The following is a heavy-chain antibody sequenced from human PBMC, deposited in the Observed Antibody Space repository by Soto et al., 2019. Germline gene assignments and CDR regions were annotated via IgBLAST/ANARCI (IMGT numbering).Heavy chain of an antibody. CDR2: IYYSGST. CDR3: ARDGSYYYDSSGYYLSNWFDP. Sequence: PSETLSLTCTVSGGSISSSSYYWGWIRQPPGKGLEWIGSIYYSGSTYYNPSLKSRVTISVDTSKNQFSLKLSSVTAADTAVYYCARDGSYYYDSSGYYLSNWFDPWGRGTLVTVSS. CDR1: GGSISSSSYY. D-gene: IGHD3-22*01. J-gene: IGHJ5*02. V-gene: IGHV4-39*01.